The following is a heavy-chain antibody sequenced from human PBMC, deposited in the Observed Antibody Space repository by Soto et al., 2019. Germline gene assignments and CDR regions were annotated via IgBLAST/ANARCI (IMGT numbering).Heavy chain of an antibody. D-gene: IGHD6-6*01. CDR3: ARDLSISSTDGPLDP. Sequence: SDTLSLTFTVSGGSISRYYWTWIRHPPGKGLEWIGNIHYTGSTNYNPSLKSRVTISLGTSKSQFSLKLSSVTAADTAVYYCARDLSISSTDGPLDPWGHGTLVTVSS. CDR1: GGSISRYY. J-gene: IGHJ5*02. CDR2: IHYTGST. V-gene: IGHV4-59*01.